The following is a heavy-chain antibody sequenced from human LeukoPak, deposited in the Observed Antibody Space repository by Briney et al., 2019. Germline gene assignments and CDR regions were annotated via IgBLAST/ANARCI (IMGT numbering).Heavy chain of an antibody. Sequence: GGSLRLSCAASGFTFSSYSMNWVRQAPGKGLEWVSSSSSSSSYIYYADSVKGRFTISRDNAKNSLYLQMNSLRAEDTAVYYCARFIGYYYDSSGYYDFDYWGQGTLVTVSS. CDR3: ARFIGYYYDSSGYYDFDY. J-gene: IGHJ4*02. V-gene: IGHV3-21*01. CDR1: GFTFSSYS. CDR2: SSSSSSYI. D-gene: IGHD3-22*01.